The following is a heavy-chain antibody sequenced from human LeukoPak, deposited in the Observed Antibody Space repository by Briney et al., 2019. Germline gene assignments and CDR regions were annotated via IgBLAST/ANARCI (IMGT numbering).Heavy chain of an antibody. CDR1: GYTFTGYY. D-gene: IGHD3-10*01. Sequence: GASVKVSCKASGYTFTGYYMHWVRQAPGQGLEWMGWINPNSGGTNYAQKFQGRVTMTRDTSISTAYMELSRLRSDDTAVYYCARELEYCYGSGSFDYWGQGTLVTVSS. CDR3: ARELEYCYGSGSFDY. V-gene: IGHV1-2*02. CDR2: INPNSGGT. J-gene: IGHJ4*02.